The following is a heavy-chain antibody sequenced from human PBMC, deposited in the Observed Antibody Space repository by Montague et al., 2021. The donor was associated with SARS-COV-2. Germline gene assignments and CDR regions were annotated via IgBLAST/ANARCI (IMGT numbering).Heavy chain of an antibody. CDR1: GNSVSSNTAA. CDR2: TYYRSKWYY. CDR3: TRSLRESLSLSFDY. D-gene: IGHD6-6*01. J-gene: IGHJ4*02. V-gene: IGHV6-1*01. Sequence: CAISGNSVSSNTAAWNWIRQSPSRGLEWLGRTYYRSKWYYDYAVSVKSRITIRPDTSKNQFSLQLNSVTPEDTAVYYCTRSLRESLSLSFDYWGQGTLVTVSS.